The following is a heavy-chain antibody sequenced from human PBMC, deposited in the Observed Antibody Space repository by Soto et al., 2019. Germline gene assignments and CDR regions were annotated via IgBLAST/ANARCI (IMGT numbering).Heavy chain of an antibody. Sequence: GGSLRLSCAASGFTFSSSAMTWVRQAPGKELEWVSAISGSGGSTFYADSVKGRFTISRDNSKNTLYLQVNSLRAEDTAVYHCAKDQKWDQPHYLDHWGQGTLVTVSS. CDR3: AKDQKWDQPHYLDH. CDR2: ISGSGGST. J-gene: IGHJ4*02. CDR1: GFTFSSSA. D-gene: IGHD1-26*01. V-gene: IGHV3-23*01.